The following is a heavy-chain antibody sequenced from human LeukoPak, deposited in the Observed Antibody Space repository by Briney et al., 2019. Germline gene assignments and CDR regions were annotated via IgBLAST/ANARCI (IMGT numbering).Heavy chain of an antibody. J-gene: IGHJ6*02. V-gene: IGHV3-30*19. CDR2: IWYDGSNK. Sequence: GGSLRLSCAASGFTFSSYGMHWVRQAPGKGLEWVAVIWYDGSNKYYADSVKGRFTISRDNSKNTLYLQMNSLRAEDTAVYYCARGRKYSYGTYYYGLDVWGQGTTVTVCS. CDR3: ARGRKYSYGTYYYGLDV. D-gene: IGHD5-18*01. CDR1: GFTFSSYG.